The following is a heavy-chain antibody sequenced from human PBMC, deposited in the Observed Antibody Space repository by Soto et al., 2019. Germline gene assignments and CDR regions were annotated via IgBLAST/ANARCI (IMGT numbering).Heavy chain of an antibody. CDR3: VRQIGVVIPN. V-gene: IGHV4-39*01. CDR2: IYYSGST. CDR1: GGSISSSSYY. D-gene: IGHD3-3*01. J-gene: IGHJ4*02. Sequence: QLQLQESGPGLVKPSETLSLTCTVSGGSISSSSYYWGWIRQPPGKGLEWIGSIYYSGSTYYNPSLRSRATISVDTSMNQIALKLSSVTAADTAVYYCVRQIGVVIPNWGQGTLVTVSS.